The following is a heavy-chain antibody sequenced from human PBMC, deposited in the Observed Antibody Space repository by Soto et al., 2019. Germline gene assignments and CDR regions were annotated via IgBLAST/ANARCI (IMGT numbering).Heavy chain of an antibody. J-gene: IGHJ6*02. CDR1: GFTLGSYS. CDR3: ARDVGFGGLATPTNYYNAMDV. V-gene: IGHV3-30*04. Sequence: QVQLVESGGGVVQPGRSLRLSCASSGFTLGSYSLHWVRQPPGKGLEWVAVISKDGGSKYYADSVRGRFTIFRDHSKRTLDVEMNSRATEETAVYFCARDVGFGGLATPTNYYNAMDVWGRGTKVTVSS. CDR2: ISKDGGSK. D-gene: IGHD3-10*01.